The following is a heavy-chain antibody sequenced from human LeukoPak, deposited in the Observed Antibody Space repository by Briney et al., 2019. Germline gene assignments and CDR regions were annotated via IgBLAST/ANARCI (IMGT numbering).Heavy chain of an antibody. Sequence: GSVTVSCTASGYTLTGYYRHWVRQAPGQGVEGVGWIYPNSGGTNYAQKFRGGATMPMERPISTAYMELRRLRSDGTAVYYCARAVVGATQPYYDYWGEGPVVPVSS. J-gene: IGHJ4*02. V-gene: IGHV1-2*02. CDR3: ARAVVGATQPYYDY. CDR2: IYPNSGGT. D-gene: IGHD1-26*01. CDR1: GYTLTGYY.